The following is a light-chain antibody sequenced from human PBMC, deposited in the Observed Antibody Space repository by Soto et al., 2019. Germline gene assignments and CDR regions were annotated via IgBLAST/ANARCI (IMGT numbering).Light chain of an antibody. CDR3: QQYANSPIT. J-gene: IGKJ5*01. CDR2: GVS. V-gene: IGKV3-20*01. Sequence: EIVLTQSPGTLSLSPGERATLSCRASQSVSSYLAWYQQKPGQAPRLLIYGVSSRASGIPDRFFGSGSGTDFTLTINRLEPEDFAVYYCQQYANSPITFGQGTRLEIK. CDR1: QSVSSY.